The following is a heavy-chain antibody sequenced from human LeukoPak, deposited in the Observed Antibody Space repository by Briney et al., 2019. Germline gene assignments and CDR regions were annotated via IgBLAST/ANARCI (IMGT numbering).Heavy chain of an antibody. Sequence: SETLSLTCTVSGGSISSYYWSWIRQPPGKGLEWIGYIYYSGSTNYNPSLKSRVTISVDTSKNQFSLKLSSVTAADTAVYYCATDYSNPAYWYFDLWGRGTLATVSS. D-gene: IGHD4-11*01. CDR3: ATDYSNPAYWYFDL. CDR1: GGSISSYY. CDR2: IYYSGST. J-gene: IGHJ2*01. V-gene: IGHV4-59*01.